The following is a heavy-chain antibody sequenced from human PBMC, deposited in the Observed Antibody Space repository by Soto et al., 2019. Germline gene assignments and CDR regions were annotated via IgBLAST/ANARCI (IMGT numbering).Heavy chain of an antibody. CDR3: ARILDYGGNSAFDY. CDR1: GFSPSTSGMC. CDR2: IDWDDDK. Sequence: SGPTLVNPTQTLTLTCTFSGFSPSTSGMCVSWIRQPPGKALEWLALIDWDDDKYYSTSLKTRLTISKDTSKNQVVLTMTNMDPVDTATYYCARILDYGGNSAFDYWGQGTLVTVSS. D-gene: IGHD4-17*01. J-gene: IGHJ4*02. V-gene: IGHV2-70*01.